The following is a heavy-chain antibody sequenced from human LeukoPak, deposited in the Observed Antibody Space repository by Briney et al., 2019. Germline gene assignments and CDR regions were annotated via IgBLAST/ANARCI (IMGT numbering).Heavy chain of an antibody. CDR2: IYYSGST. CDR3: ARGIRGATIYYFDY. V-gene: IGHV4-31*03. Sequence: PSQTLSLTCTVSGGSISSGGYYWSWIRQHPGKGLEWSGYIYYSGSTYYNPSLKSRVTISVDTSKNQFSLKLSSVTAADTAVYYCARGIRGATIYYFDYWGQGTLVTVSS. D-gene: IGHD1-26*01. CDR1: GGSISSGGYY. J-gene: IGHJ4*02.